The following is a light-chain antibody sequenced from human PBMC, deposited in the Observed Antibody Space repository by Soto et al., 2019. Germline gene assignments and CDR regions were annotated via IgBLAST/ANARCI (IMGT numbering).Light chain of an antibody. Sequence: QSVLTQPPSVSGAPGQRVTISCTGSSSNIGAGYDVHWYQQLPGTAPKLLIYANSNRPSGVPDRFSGSKSGTSASLAITGLQAEDEADYYCQSYDNSLSGYVFGTGTKLTVL. J-gene: IGLJ1*01. CDR2: ANS. CDR1: SSNIGAGYD. V-gene: IGLV1-40*01. CDR3: QSYDNSLSGYV.